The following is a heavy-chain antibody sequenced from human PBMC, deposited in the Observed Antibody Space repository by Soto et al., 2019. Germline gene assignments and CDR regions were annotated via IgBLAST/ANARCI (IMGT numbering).Heavy chain of an antibody. CDR2: TYYRSKWYN. Sequence: SQTLSLTCAISVDTVSRNSAAWHWFRQSPSRGLEWLGRTYYRSKWYNDYAVSVKSRITINPDTSKNQFSLQLNSVTPEDTAVYFCAREPYPGSPLDYWGQGTLVTVSS. CDR1: VDTVSRNSAA. D-gene: IGHD3-16*01. J-gene: IGHJ4*02. V-gene: IGHV6-1*01. CDR3: AREPYPGSPLDY.